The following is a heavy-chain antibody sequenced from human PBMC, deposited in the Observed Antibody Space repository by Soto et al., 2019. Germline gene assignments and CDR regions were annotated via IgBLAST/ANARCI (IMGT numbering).Heavy chain of an antibody. V-gene: IGHV3-66*01. D-gene: IGHD3-10*01. J-gene: IGHJ1*01. Sequence: EVQLVESGGGLVQPGGSLRLSCAASGFTVSSNYMSWVRQAPGKGLEWVSVLYSGGSTYHADSVKGRFTISRDNSKNTLYLQMNSLRAEDTAVYYCARDMVRGLYPEYFQHWGQGTLVTVSS. CDR2: LYSGGST. CDR3: ARDMVRGLYPEYFQH. CDR1: GFTVSSNY.